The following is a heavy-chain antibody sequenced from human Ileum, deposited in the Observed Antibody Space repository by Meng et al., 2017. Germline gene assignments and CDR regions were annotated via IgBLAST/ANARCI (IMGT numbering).Heavy chain of an antibody. Sequence: GESLKISCTASGFTFMNSAMSWVRRAPGKGLEWVSAVTGAGDRTFYADSVKGRFTISRDNSESTVDLQMNSLGAEDTAVYYCAKLETVGRSVFHFDFWGQGTPVTVSS. D-gene: IGHD1-14*01. J-gene: IGHJ4*02. CDR2: VTGAGDRT. CDR1: GFTFMNSA. V-gene: IGHV3-23*01. CDR3: AKLETVGRSVFHFDF.